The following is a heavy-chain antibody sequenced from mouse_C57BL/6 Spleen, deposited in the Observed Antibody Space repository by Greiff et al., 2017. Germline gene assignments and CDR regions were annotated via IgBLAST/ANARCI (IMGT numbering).Heavy chain of an antibody. V-gene: IGHV1-80*01. CDR3: ASEGDGYPLAW. D-gene: IGHD2-3*01. Sequence: QVQLQQSGAELVKPGASVKISCKASGYAFSSYWMHWVKQRPGQGLEWIGQIYPGDGDTNYNGKFKGKATLTADKSSSPAYMQLSSLPSEDSAVYFSASEGDGYPLAWWGQGTLVTVSA. CDR1: GYAFSSYW. CDR2: IYPGDGDT. J-gene: IGHJ3*02.